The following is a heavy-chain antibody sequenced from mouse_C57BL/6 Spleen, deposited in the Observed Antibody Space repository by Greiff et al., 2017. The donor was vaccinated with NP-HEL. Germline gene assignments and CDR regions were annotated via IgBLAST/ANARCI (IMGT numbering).Heavy chain of an antibody. CDR3: ARGGYYSYWYFDV. Sequence: VKLQQPGTELVKPGASVKLSCKASGYTFTSYWMHWVKQRPGQGLEWIGNINPSNGGTNYNEKFKSKATLTVDKSSSTAYMQLSSLTSEDSAVYYCARGGYYSYWYFDVWGTGTTVTVSS. CDR2: INPSNGGT. J-gene: IGHJ1*03. D-gene: IGHD2-3*01. CDR1: GYTFTSYW. V-gene: IGHV1-53*01.